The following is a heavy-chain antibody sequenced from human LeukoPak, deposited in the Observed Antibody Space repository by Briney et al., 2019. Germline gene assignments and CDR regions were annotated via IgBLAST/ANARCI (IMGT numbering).Heavy chain of an antibody. Sequence: TGGSLRLSCAASGFTFSSYGMSWVRQAPGKGLEWVSAISGSGGSTYYADSVKGRFTISRDDSKNTLYLQMNSLRAEDTAVYYCTKDFGYYGSGSFDYWGQGTLVTVSS. J-gene: IGHJ4*02. D-gene: IGHD3-10*01. CDR1: GFTFSSYG. CDR2: ISGSGGST. V-gene: IGHV3-23*01. CDR3: TKDFGYYGSGSFDY.